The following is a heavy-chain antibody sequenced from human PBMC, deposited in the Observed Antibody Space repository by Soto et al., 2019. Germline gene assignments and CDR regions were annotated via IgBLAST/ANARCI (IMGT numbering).Heavy chain of an antibody. D-gene: IGHD2-2*01. CDR3: ARDRCSSTSCARGNWYFDL. V-gene: IGHV1-69*04. CDR2: IISVLGLP. CDR1: GGTFSSYS. Sequence: QVQLVQSGAEVKKPGSSVKVSCKASGGTFSSYSISWVRQAPGQGLEWMGRIISVLGLPNYAQKFQGRVTITADKSTSTEYMELTSLKSEDTAVYYCARDRCSSTSCARGNWYFDLWGRGTLVTVSS. J-gene: IGHJ2*01.